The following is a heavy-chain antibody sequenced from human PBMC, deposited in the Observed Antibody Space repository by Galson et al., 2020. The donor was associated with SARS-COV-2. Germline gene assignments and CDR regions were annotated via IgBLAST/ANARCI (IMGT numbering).Heavy chain of an antibody. D-gene: IGHD2-2*02. Sequence: QLGESLKIYCAASGFTFSSYAMHWVRQAPGKGLEWVAVLSYDGSNKYYADSVKGRFTISRDNSKNTLYLQMNSLRAEDTAVYYCASHIVVVPAAINAFDIWGQGTMVTVSS. J-gene: IGHJ3*02. V-gene: IGHV3-30*04. CDR1: GFTFSSYA. CDR2: LSYDGSNK. CDR3: ASHIVVVPAAINAFDI.